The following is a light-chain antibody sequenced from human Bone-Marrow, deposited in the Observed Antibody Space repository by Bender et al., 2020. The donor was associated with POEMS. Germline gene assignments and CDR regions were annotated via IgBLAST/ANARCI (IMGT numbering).Light chain of an antibody. CDR3: QVWDSSGDHRWV. Sequence: SYVLTQPPSVSVAPGQTARITCGGNHIGSKSVHWYQLKPGQAPVLVVYDDRDRPSGIPERFSGSNSGNRATLTISRVEAGDEADYYCQVWDSSGDHRWVFGGGTKLTVL. J-gene: IGLJ3*02. CDR1: HIGSKS. CDR2: DDR. V-gene: IGLV3-21*02.